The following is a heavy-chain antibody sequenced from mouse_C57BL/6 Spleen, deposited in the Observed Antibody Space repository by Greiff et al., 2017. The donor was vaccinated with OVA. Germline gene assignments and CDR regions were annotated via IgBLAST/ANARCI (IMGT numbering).Heavy chain of an antibody. D-gene: IGHD3-2*02. CDR3: ARRSTGYPPFAY. CDR1: GYTFTSYW. Sequence: VQLQQPGAELVMPGASVKLSCKASGYTFTSYWRKGGKKSTRQGREGKREIHPSDSSPNYTQKFKGKSTLTVDKSSSTAYMQLSSLTSEDSAVYNCARRSTGYPPFAYWGQGTLVTVSA. V-gene: IGHV1-69*01. J-gene: IGHJ3*01. CDR2: IHPSDSSP.